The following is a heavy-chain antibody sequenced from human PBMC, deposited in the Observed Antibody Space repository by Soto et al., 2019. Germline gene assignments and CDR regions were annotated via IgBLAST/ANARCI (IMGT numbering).Heavy chain of an antibody. D-gene: IGHD2-15*01. CDR3: ARFTGGSYNTYYFYYGMDV. CDR1: GYTFTSYG. V-gene: IGHV1-18*04. Sequence: ASVKVSCKASGYTFTSYGISWVRQAPGQGLDWMGWISAYNGNTKYAQDLQGRVTMATDTSTSTAYMELRSLRSDDTAVYYCARFTGGSYNTYYFYYGMDVWGQGTTVTVS. J-gene: IGHJ6*02. CDR2: ISAYNGNT.